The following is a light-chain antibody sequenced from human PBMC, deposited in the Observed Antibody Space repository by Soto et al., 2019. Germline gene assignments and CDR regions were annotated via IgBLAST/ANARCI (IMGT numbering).Light chain of an antibody. J-gene: IGKJ1*01. CDR2: DAS. CDR1: QSISSW. V-gene: IGKV1-5*01. CDR3: QQYTTYPWT. Sequence: EIQVTTSPSQLTPSLGASVTTTCRASQSISSWLAWYQQKPGRAPKVLIFDASSLESGVPSRFSGSGSATEFTLTISSLQPDDFATYYCQQYTTYPWTFGQGTKVDNK.